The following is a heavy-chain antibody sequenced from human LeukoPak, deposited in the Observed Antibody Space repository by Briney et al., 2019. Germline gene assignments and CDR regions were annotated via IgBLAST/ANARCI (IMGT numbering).Heavy chain of an antibody. Sequence: SETLSLTCTVSGGSISGYYWSWIRQPPGKGLEWIGYIYYSGSTNYNPSLKSRVTISVDTSKNQFSLKLSSVTAADTAVYYCARAYGDYWGQGTLVTVSS. J-gene: IGHJ4*02. CDR2: IYYSGST. D-gene: IGHD4-17*01. CDR1: GGSISGYY. V-gene: IGHV4-59*08. CDR3: ARAYGDY.